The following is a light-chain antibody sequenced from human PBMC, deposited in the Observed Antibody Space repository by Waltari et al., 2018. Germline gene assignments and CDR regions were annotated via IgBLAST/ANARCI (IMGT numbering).Light chain of an antibody. Sequence: SYELTQPPSVSVSPGQTASITCSGDKLGDKYACWYQQKPGQSPVVVLYQDTKRPSGIPERFYGSNSGNTATLTISGTQAMDEADYYCQAWDSSTYHVVFGGGTKLTVL. CDR2: QDT. J-gene: IGLJ2*01. CDR1: KLGDKY. V-gene: IGLV3-1*01. CDR3: QAWDSSTYHVV.